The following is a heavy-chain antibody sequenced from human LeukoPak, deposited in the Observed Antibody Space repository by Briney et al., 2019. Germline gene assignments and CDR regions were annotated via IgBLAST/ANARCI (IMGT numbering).Heavy chain of an antibody. CDR1: GFTFSSYG. V-gene: IGHV3-33*01. CDR2: IWYDGSNK. J-gene: IGHJ4*02. Sequence: GRSLRLSCAASGFTFSSYGMHWVRQAPGKGLEWVAVIWYDGSNKYYADSVKGRFTISRDNSKNTLYLQMNSLRAEDTAVYYCAREKGPMIVVVITTMDYWGQGTLVTVSS. CDR3: AREKGPMIVVVITTMDY. D-gene: IGHD3-22*01.